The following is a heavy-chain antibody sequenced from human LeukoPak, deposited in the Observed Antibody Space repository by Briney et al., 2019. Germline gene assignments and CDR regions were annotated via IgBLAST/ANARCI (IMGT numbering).Heavy chain of an antibody. CDR2: ISAYNGNT. D-gene: IGHD3-10*01. Sequence: ASVKVSCKASGYTFTSYGISWVRQAPGQGLEWVGWISAYNGNTNYAQKFQGRVTITRNTSISTAYMELSSLRSEDTAVYYCARAKPDMVRGVITVAGAFDIWGQGTMVTVSS. CDR1: GYTFTSYG. V-gene: IGHV1-18*01. J-gene: IGHJ3*02. CDR3: ARAKPDMVRGVITVAGAFDI.